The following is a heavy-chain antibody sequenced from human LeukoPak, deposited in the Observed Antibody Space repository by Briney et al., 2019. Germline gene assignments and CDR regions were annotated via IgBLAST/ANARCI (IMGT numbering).Heavy chain of an antibody. V-gene: IGHV3-7*03. CDR2: IKQDGSEK. CDR3: AKPVCSSTSCYYYFDY. CDR1: GFTFSSYW. J-gene: IGHJ4*02. Sequence: GGSLRLSCAASGFTFSSYWMSWVRQAPGKGLEWVANIKQDGSEKYYVDSVKGRFTISRDNAKNSLYLQMNSLRAEDTAVYYCAKPVCSSTSCYYYFDYWGQGTLVTVSS. D-gene: IGHD2-2*01.